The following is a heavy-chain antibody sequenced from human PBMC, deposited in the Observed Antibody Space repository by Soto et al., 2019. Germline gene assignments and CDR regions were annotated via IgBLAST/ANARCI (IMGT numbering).Heavy chain of an antibody. J-gene: IGHJ6*02. Sequence: GASAKVSCKASGYTFTGYYMHWVRQATGQGLEWMGWINPNSGGTNYAQKFQDWVTMTRDTSISTAYMELSRLRSDDTAVYYCARAQAVMDYYYGMDVWGQGTTVTVSS. D-gene: IGHD6-19*01. V-gene: IGHV1-2*04. CDR2: INPNSGGT. CDR3: ARAQAVMDYYYGMDV. CDR1: GYTFTGYY.